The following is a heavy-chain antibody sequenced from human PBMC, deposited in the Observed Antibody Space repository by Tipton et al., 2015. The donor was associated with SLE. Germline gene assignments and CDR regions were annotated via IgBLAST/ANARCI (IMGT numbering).Heavy chain of an antibody. J-gene: IGHJ1*01. V-gene: IGHV3-11*05. D-gene: IGHD6-25*01. CDR2: ISSSSSYT. CDR3: ARDAQYSSAPRH. CDR1: GGSFSGYY. Sequence: LSLTCAVYGGSFSGYYWSWIRQAPGKGLEWVSYISSSSSYTNYADSVKGRFTISRDNAKNSLYLQMNSLRAEDTAVYYCARDAQYSSAPRHWGQGTLVTVSS.